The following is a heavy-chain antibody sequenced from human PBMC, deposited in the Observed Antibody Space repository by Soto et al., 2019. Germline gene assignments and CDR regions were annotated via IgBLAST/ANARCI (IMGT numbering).Heavy chain of an antibody. CDR3: ARMYSSGSGWFHP. Sequence: SETLSLTCFVSGYSITAGGYYWSWIRHHPGKGLEWIGSFYSSGSIIYNPSLRSRVSISGDTSSNQFSMSLASVTAADTARYYCARMYSSGSGWFHPWGQGTLVTVSS. D-gene: IGHD6-19*01. CDR2: FYSSGSI. J-gene: IGHJ5*02. CDR1: GYSITAGGYY. V-gene: IGHV4-31*03.